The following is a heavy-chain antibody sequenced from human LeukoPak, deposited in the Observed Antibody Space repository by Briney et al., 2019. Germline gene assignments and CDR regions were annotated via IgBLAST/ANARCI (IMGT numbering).Heavy chain of an antibody. J-gene: IGHJ3*02. Sequence: PSETLSLTCTVSGGSISSYYWSWIRQPPGKGLEWIGYIYYSGSTNYNPSLKSRVTISVDTSKNQFSLKLSSVTAADTAVYYCARDLPLAVAGTSAFDIWGQGTMVTVSS. CDR3: ARDLPLAVAGTSAFDI. D-gene: IGHD6-19*01. CDR2: IYYSGST. CDR1: GGSISSYY. V-gene: IGHV4-59*01.